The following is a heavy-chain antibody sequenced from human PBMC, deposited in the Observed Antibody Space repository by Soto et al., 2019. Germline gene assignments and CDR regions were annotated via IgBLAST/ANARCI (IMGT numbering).Heavy chain of an antibody. CDR3: ARDANDFWSGYLCAFDI. Sequence: ASVKISCKASGYTFTSYGISWVRQAPGQGLEWMGRISAYNGNTNYAQKLQGRVTMTTDTSTSTAYMELRSLRSDDTAVYYCARDANDFWSGYLCAFDIWGQGTMVTVSS. J-gene: IGHJ3*02. D-gene: IGHD3-3*01. CDR2: ISAYNGNT. CDR1: GYTFTSYG. V-gene: IGHV1-18*01.